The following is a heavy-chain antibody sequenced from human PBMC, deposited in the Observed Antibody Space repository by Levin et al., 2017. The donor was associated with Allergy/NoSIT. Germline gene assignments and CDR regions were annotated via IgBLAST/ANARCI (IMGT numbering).Heavy chain of an antibody. J-gene: IGHJ4*02. CDR1: GFTFSSYA. D-gene: IGHD3-10*01. Sequence: PGGSLRLSCAASGFTFSSYAMSWVRQAPGKGLEWVSAISGSGGSTYYADSVKGRFTISRDNSKNTLYLQMNSLRAEDTAVYYCAGGGGKVLLLKTEYYFDYWGQGTLVTVSS. CDR2: ISGSGGST. V-gene: IGHV3-23*01. CDR3: AGGGGKVLLLKTEYYFDY.